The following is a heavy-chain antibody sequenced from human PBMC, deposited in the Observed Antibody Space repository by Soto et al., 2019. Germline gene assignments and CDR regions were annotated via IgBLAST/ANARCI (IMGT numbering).Heavy chain of an antibody. Sequence: GGSLRLSCAASGFTFSSYSMNWVRQAPGKGLEWVSYISSSSSTIYYADSVKGRFTISRDNAKNSLYLQMNSLRAEDTAVYYCAGGYFSSTSCLGGALDIWGQGTMVTVSS. V-gene: IGHV3-48*01. D-gene: IGHD2-2*01. CDR1: GFTFSSYS. CDR3: AGGYFSSTSCLGGALDI. CDR2: ISSSSSTI. J-gene: IGHJ3*02.